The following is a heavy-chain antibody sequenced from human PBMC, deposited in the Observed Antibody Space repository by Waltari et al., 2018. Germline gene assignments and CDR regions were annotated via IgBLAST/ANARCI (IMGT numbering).Heavy chain of an antibody. CDR3: AKAFNGSAWDH. CDR2: ISGSGGST. Sequence: YALSWVRQAPGKGLEWVSAISGSGGSTLYADSVKGRFTISRDNSKNTLYLQMNSLRAEDTAVFYCAKAFNGSAWDHWGQGTLVTVSS. V-gene: IGHV3-23*01. J-gene: IGHJ4*02. D-gene: IGHD6-19*01. CDR1: YA.